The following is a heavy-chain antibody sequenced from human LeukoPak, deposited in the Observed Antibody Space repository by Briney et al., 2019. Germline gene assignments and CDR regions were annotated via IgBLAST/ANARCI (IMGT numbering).Heavy chain of an antibody. V-gene: IGHV1-69*05. CDR3: ASGSLGDGYGVGDYYQYMDV. Sequence: SVKVSCKASGGTFNSYAISWVRQAPGQGLEWMGGIMPLFGTANYAREFQGRVTFTTDESASTAYMEVSSLRSEDTAVYYCASGSLGDGYGVGDYYQYMDVWGKGTTVTVSS. J-gene: IGHJ6*03. CDR1: GGTFNSYA. CDR2: IMPLFGTA. D-gene: IGHD5-24*01.